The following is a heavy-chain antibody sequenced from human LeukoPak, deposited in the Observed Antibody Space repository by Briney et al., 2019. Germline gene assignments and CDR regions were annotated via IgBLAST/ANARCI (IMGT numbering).Heavy chain of an antibody. J-gene: IGHJ3*02. Sequence: ASVKVSCKASGYTFTGYYMHWVRQAPGQGLEWMGRINPNSGGTNYAQKLQGRVTMTRDTSISTAYMELSRLRSDDTAVYYCAREYSSSWYLAFDIWGQGTMVTVSS. V-gene: IGHV1-2*06. D-gene: IGHD6-13*01. CDR3: AREYSSSWYLAFDI. CDR1: GYTFTGYY. CDR2: INPNSGGT.